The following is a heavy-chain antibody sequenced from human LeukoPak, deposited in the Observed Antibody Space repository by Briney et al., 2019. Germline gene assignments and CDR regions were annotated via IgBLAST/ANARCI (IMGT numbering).Heavy chain of an antibody. D-gene: IGHD5-12*01. CDR2: ISYDGSNK. J-gene: IGHJ4*02. V-gene: IGHV3-30*18. CDR3: AKDLGGYLFDY. CDR1: GFTFSSYG. Sequence: GGSLRLSCAASGFTFSSYGMHWVRQAPGKGLEWVAVISYDGSNKYYADSVKGRFTISRDNSKNTLYLQMNSLRAEDTAVYYCAKDLGGYLFDYWGQGTLVTVSP.